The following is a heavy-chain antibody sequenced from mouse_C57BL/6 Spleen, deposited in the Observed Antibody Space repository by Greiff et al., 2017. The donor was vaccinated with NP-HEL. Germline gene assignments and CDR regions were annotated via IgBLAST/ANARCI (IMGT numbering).Heavy chain of an antibody. V-gene: IGHV14-3*01. CDR2: IDPANGNT. CDR3: ARGHFDY. CDR1: GFTIKNTY. Sequence: VQLQQSVAELVRPGASVKFSCTASGFTIKNTYMHWVKQRPEQGLEWIGRIDPANGNTKYAPKFQGKATITADTSTNTAYLQLSSLTSEDTAIYYCARGHFDYWGQGTTLTVSS. J-gene: IGHJ2*01.